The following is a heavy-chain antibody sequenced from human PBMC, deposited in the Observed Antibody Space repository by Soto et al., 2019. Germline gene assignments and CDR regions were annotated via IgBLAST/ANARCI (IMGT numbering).Heavy chain of an antibody. V-gene: IGHV4-59*01. Sequence: QVQLQESGPGLVKPSETLSLTCTVSGGSISSYYWSWIRQPPGKGLEWIGYIYYSGSTNYNPSLKSRVTISAATSKNQLSLKLSSVTAADTAVYYCARSVEYQLLPAEFDYWGHGTLVTVYS. CDR2: IYYSGST. J-gene: IGHJ4*01. CDR3: ARSVEYQLLPAEFDY. CDR1: GGSISSYY. D-gene: IGHD2-2*01.